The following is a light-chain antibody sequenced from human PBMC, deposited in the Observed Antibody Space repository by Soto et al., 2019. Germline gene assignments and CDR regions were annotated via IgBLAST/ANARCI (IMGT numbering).Light chain of an antibody. CDR3: QPYGSSPYT. V-gene: IGKV3-20*01. CDR2: GAS. Sequence: EIVLTQSPGTLSLSPGERATLSCRAGQSVRSSYLAWYQLKPGQAPRLLIYGASSRATGIPDRFSGSGSGTDFTLTISRLEPEDFAVYYCQPYGSSPYTFGQGTKLEIK. CDR1: QSVRSSY. J-gene: IGKJ2*01.